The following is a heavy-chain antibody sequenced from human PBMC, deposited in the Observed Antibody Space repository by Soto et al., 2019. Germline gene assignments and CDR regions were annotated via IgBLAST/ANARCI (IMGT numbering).Heavy chain of an antibody. J-gene: IGHJ4*02. D-gene: IGHD3-9*01. Sequence: ASVKVSCKASGYTFTDYYVHWVRQAPGQGLEWMGWINPNSGGTNYAQNFQGRVTMTRDTSISTAYMELSRLRSDDTAVYYCARALRYPDSDFDYWGQGTLVTVSS. CDR1: GYTFTDYY. CDR3: ARALRYPDSDFDY. CDR2: INPNSGGT. V-gene: IGHV1-2*02.